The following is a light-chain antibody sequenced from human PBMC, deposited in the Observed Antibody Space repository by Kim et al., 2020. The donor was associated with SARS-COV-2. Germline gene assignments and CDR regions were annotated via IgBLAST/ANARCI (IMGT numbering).Light chain of an antibody. CDR3: QQYGSSPYT. V-gene: IGKV3-20*01. CDR1: QSVSRSY. Sequence: EIVLTQSPGTLSLSPGERATLSCRASQSVSRSYLAWYQQRPGQTPRLLIYGASSRATGIPDRFSGSVSGTDFTLTISRLEPEDFAVYYCQQYGSSPYTFGQGTKLEI. CDR2: GAS. J-gene: IGKJ2*01.